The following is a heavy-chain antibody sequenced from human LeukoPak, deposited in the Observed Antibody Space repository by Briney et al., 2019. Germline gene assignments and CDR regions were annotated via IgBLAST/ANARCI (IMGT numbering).Heavy chain of an antibody. CDR1: GFTFSSYA. CDR2: ISSNGGST. Sequence: PGGSLRLSCAASGFTFSSYAMHWVRQTPGKGLEYASAISSNGGSTYYANSVKGRFTISRDNSKNTLYLQMGSLRAEDMAVYYCARERSRGCCDAFDIWGQGTMVAVSS. CDR3: ARERSRGCCDAFDI. J-gene: IGHJ3*02. D-gene: IGHD2-15*01. V-gene: IGHV3-64*01.